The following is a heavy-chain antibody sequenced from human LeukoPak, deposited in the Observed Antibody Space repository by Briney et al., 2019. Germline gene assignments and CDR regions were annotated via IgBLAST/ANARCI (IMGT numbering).Heavy chain of an antibody. Sequence: PGGSLRLSCAASGFTFSNAWMSWVRQAPGKGPEWVGRIKGKTDGGTRDYAAPVKGRFTISRDDSKNTLDLQMNSLKTEDTAVYYCTTRRLYCTSSTCSRSQVAYWGQGTLVTVSS. V-gene: IGHV3-15*01. J-gene: IGHJ4*02. CDR1: GFTFSNAW. CDR3: TTRRLYCTSSTCSRSQVAY. D-gene: IGHD2-2*01. CDR2: IKGKTDGGTR.